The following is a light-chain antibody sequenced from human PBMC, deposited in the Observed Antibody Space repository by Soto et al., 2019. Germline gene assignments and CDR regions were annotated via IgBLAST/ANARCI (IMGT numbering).Light chain of an antibody. CDR2: AAS. V-gene: IGKV3-20*01. Sequence: EIVLTQSPGTLSLSPGGRATLSCRASQSVRSSYLAWYQQKPGQAPRLVIYAASSRATGIPDRFSGSGSGTDFTLTISRLEPEDFAVYFCHHYDSTSSSWTFGQGTKVDIK. J-gene: IGKJ1*01. CDR3: HHYDSTSSSWT. CDR1: QSVRSSY.